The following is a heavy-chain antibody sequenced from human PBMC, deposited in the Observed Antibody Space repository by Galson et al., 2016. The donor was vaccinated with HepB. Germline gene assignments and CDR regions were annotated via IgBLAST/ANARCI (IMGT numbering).Heavy chain of an antibody. Sequence: SVKVSCKASRGTFNNYAISWVRQAPGQGLEWMGGIIPLLGPANYAQKFQGRVTITADESTSTSYMEVSRLGSEDTAVYYCARKNIVVVTAEPYNYYYGLDFWGQGTTVTVSS. CDR2: IIPLLGPA. V-gene: IGHV1-69*13. D-gene: IGHD2-21*02. CDR3: ARKNIVVVTAEPYNYYYGLDF. CDR1: RGTFNNYA. J-gene: IGHJ6*02.